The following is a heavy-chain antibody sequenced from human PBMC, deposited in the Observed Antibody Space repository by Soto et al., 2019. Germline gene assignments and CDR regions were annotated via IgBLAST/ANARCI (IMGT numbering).Heavy chain of an antibody. CDR1: GGSLSSYY. CDR2: VYFSGNT. D-gene: IGHD6-25*01. Sequence: QVQLQESGPGLVKPSETLSLTCTVSGGSLSSYYWTWIRQPPGKGLEWIGYVYFSGNTNYNPSLKSRVTISIDTSKIQFSLRLASVTAADTAFYYCGSVRPSGYVLSWGQGTLVTVSS. J-gene: IGHJ5*02. V-gene: IGHV4-59*01. CDR3: GSVRPSGYVLS.